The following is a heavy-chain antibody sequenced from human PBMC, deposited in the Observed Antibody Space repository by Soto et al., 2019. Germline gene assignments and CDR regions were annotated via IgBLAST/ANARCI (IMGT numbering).Heavy chain of an antibody. CDR3: ARGGGYCSGGSCYSRGAPYYYGMDV. V-gene: IGHV4-31*03. CDR1: GGSISRGGYY. D-gene: IGHD2-15*01. CDR2: IYYSGST. J-gene: IGHJ6*02. Sequence: PSETLSLTCTVSGGSISRGGYYWSWIRQHPGKGLEWIGYIYYSGSTYYNPSLKSRVTISVDTSKNQFSLKLSSVTAADTAVYYCARGGGYCSGGSCYSRGAPYYYGMDVWRQGTTVTVS.